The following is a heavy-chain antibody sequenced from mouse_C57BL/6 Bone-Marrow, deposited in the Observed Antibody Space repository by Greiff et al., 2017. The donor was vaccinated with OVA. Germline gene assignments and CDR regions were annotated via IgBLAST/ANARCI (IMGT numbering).Heavy chain of an antibody. CDR1: YYAFTACS. D-gene: IGHD2-1*01. CDR3: ASGNYFAY. CDR2: FTPYSDAT. J-gene: IGHJ3*01. V-gene: IGHV1-49*01. Sequence: LQQPGAELVRPGSSVKLSCKDSYYAFTACSMHWVKQSPGHGLKWIGSFTPYSDATEYSEKFKGKATLTANTSSSTAYMELSSLTSEDSAVYYCASGNYFAYWGQGTRVTVSA.